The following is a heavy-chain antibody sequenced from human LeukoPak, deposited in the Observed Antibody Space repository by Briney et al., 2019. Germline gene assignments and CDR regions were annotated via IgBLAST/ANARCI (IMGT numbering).Heavy chain of an antibody. CDR2: ISAYNGNT. J-gene: IGHJ4*02. Sequence: APVKVSCKASGYTFTSYGISWVRQAPGQGLEWMGWISAYNGNTNYAQKLQGRVTMTTDTSTSTAYMELRSLRSDDTAVYYCARDFRYCSGGSCYGLYWGQGTLVTVSS. V-gene: IGHV1-18*04. D-gene: IGHD2-15*01. CDR3: ARDFRYCSGGSCYGLY. CDR1: GYTFTSYG.